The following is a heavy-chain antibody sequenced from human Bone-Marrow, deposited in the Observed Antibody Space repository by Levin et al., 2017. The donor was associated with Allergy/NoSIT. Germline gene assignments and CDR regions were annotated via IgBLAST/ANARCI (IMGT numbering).Heavy chain of an antibody. J-gene: IGHJ3*02. Sequence: GESLKISCKASGFTFSTYAIQWVRQAPGQGLEWVGWINIGNGNTKYSEKFQGRVTIIRDTSASTAYVELTSLTSEDTAMFYCAREHDTLTGYGFDIWGQGTMVTVSS. V-gene: IGHV1-3*04. CDR3: AREHDTLTGYGFDI. CDR2: INIGNGNT. D-gene: IGHD3-9*01. CDR1: GFTFSTYA.